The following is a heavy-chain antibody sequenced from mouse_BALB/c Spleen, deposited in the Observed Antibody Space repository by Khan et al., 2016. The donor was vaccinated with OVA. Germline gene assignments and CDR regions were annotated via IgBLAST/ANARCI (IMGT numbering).Heavy chain of an antibody. CDR3: ARLEDI. D-gene: IGHD1-3*01. V-gene: IGHV2-9*02. CDR1: GFSLTSYG. Sequence: QVQLKQSGPGLVAPSQSLSITCTVSGFSLTSYGVHWVRQPPGKGLEWLGVIWAGGSTNYYSALMSGLSISKDNSKSQVFLKRNSLQADDTAMYCCARLEDIWGQGTTLTVSS. J-gene: IGHJ2*01. CDR2: IWAGGST.